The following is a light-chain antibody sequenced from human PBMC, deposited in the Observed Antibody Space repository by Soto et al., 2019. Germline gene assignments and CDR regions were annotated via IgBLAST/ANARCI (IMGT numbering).Light chain of an antibody. CDR3: QQYNNWHTWT. CDR1: QSVSSN. CDR2: GAS. Sequence: EIVMTHSPTTLSVSPGSRSTLSCRASQSVSSNLAWYQQKPGQAPRLLIYGASTRATGIPASFSGSGSGTEFTLTISSLQPADFAVYYCQQYNNWHTWTFGQGTQVDIK. J-gene: IGKJ1*01. V-gene: IGKV3-15*01.